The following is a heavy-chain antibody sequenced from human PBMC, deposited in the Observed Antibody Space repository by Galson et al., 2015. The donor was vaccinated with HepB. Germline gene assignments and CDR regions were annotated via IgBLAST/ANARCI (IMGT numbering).Heavy chain of an antibody. D-gene: IGHD5-24*01. Sequence: TLSLTCAVFGASIRTLDWWSWVRQSPGKRLEWIGQIYHSGDANYHPSFKSRVTMSVDTSKNQFSLKLTSVTAADTATYYCARDWIRDGASYYFDYWGQGTLVTVSS. V-gene: IGHV4-4*02. CDR1: GASIRTLDW. CDR3: ARDWIRDGASYYFDY. J-gene: IGHJ4*02. CDR2: IYHSGDA.